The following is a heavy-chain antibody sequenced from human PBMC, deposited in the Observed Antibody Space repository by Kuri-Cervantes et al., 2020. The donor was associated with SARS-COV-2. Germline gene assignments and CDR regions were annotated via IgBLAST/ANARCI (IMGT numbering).Heavy chain of an antibody. J-gene: IGHJ4*02. D-gene: IGHD6-6*01. CDR1: GGSFSGYY. CDR2: INHSGST. Sequence: SETLSLTCTVYGGSFSGYYWSWIRQPPGKGLEWIGEINHSGSTNYNPSLKSRVTISVDTSKNQLSLKLSSVTAADTAVYYCARGNSSSGFDYWGQGTLVTVSS. V-gene: IGHV4-34*01. CDR3: ARGNSSSGFDY.